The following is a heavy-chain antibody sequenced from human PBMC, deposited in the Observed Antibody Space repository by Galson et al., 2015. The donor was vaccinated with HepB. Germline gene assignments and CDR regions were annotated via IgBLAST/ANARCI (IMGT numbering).Heavy chain of an antibody. V-gene: IGHV4-34*01. J-gene: IGHJ4*02. CDR3: ARGVGLRYFDWLLYYFDY. CDR2: INHSGST. D-gene: IGHD3-9*01. CDR1: GGSFSGYY. Sequence: ETLSLSCAVYGGSFSGYYWSWIRPPPGKVLEWIGVINHSGSTNYHPSLKSRVTISVDTSKNQFSLKLSSVTAADTAVYYCARGVGLRYFDWLLYYFDYWGQGTLVTVSS.